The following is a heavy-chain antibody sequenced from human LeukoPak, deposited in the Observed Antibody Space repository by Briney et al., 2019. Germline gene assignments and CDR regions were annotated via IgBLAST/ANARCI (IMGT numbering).Heavy chain of an antibody. V-gene: IGHV4-4*07. CDR3: ARENSGSYREFDY. D-gene: IGHD1-26*01. CDR1: GGSISSYY. Sequence: SETLSLTCTVPGGSISSYYWSWIRQPAGKGLEWIGRIYTSGSTNYNASLKSRVSMSVDTSKNQFSLKLSSVTAADTAVFYCARENSGSYREFDYWGQGTPVTVSS. J-gene: IGHJ4*02. CDR2: IYTSGST.